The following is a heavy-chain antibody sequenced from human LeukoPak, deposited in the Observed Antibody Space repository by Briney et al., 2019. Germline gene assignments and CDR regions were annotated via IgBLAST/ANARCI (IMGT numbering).Heavy chain of an antibody. CDR3: AKGDVTGYYYGAFDY. Sequence: PGGSLRLSCAASGFTLSSYGMHWVRQAPGKGLEWVAVISYDGSNKYYADSVKGRFTISRDNSKNTLYLQMNSLRAEDTAVYYCAKGDVTGYYYGAFDYWGQGTLVTVSS. CDR1: GFTLSSYG. V-gene: IGHV3-30*18. J-gene: IGHJ4*02. CDR2: ISYDGSNK. D-gene: IGHD3-9*01.